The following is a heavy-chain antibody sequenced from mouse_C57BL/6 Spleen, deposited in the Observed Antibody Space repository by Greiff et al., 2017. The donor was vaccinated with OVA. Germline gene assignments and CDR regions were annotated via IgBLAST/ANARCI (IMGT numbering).Heavy chain of an antibody. CDR3: ARGPYSYEYYFDY. CDR1: GYTFTSYW. CDR2: IDPSDSYT. Sequence: QVQLQQPGAELVKPGASVKLSCKASGYTFTSYWMQWVKQRPGQGLEWIGEIDPSDSYTNYNQKFKGKATLTVDTSSSTAYMQLSSLTSEDSAVYYCARGPYSYEYYFDYWGQGTTLTVSS. D-gene: IGHD2-12*01. V-gene: IGHV1-50*01. J-gene: IGHJ2*01.